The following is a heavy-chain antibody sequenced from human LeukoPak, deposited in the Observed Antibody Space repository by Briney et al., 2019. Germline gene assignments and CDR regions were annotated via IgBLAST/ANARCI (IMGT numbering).Heavy chain of an antibody. Sequence: GSLRLSCAASGFTFSNAWMSWIRQPPGKGLEWIGEINHSGSTNYNPSLKSRVTISVDTSKNQFSLKLSSVTAADTAVYYCARLARTVTLRPYATFDYWGQGTLVTVSS. CDR2: INHSGST. D-gene: IGHD4-17*01. CDR3: ARLARTVTLRPYATFDY. J-gene: IGHJ4*02. V-gene: IGHV4-34*01. CDR1: GFTFSNAW.